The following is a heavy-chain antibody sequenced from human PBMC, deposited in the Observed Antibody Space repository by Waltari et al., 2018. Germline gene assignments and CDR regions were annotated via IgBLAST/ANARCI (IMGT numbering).Heavy chain of an antibody. Sequence: EEQLVESGGGLAQPGESLRLSCAASGFTFSRYWMDWVRQAPGKGLVWVSRINSDGSSTTYADSVKGRFTISRDNGKNTLYVQMNRLRAEDTAVYYCARVATKTYSSPVPGRPYNYGMDVWGQGTTVTVSS. CDR1: GFTFSRYW. CDR2: INSDGSST. CDR3: ARVATKTYSSPVPGRPYNYGMDV. V-gene: IGHV3-74*01. D-gene: IGHD3-22*01. J-gene: IGHJ6*02.